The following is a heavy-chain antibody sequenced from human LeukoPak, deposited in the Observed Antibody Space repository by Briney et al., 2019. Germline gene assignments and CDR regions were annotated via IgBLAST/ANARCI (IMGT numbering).Heavy chain of an antibody. CDR1: GGSISSISYY. CDR3: ARHLSRRGYSYGWGYFDL. V-gene: IGHV4-39*01. D-gene: IGHD5-18*01. J-gene: IGHJ2*01. CDR2: IYYSGST. Sequence: SETLSLTCTVSGGSISSISYYWGWIRQPPGKGLEWIGSIYYSGSTYYNPSLKSRVTISVDTSKNPFSLKLSSVTAADTAVYYCARHLSRRGYSYGWGYFDLWGRGTLVTVSS.